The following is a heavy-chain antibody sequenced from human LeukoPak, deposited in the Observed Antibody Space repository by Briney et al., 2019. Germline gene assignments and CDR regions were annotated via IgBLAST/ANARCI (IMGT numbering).Heavy chain of an antibody. CDR3: ARGLRYDSSGYYYSRMGYYFDY. Sequence: PSETLSLTCAVYGGSFSGYYWSWIRQPPGKGLEWIGEINHSGSTNYNPSLKSRVTISVDTSKNQFSLKLSSVTAADTAVYYCARGLRYDSSGYYYSRMGYYFDYWGQGTLVTVSS. D-gene: IGHD3-22*01. V-gene: IGHV4-34*01. CDR1: GGSFSGYY. J-gene: IGHJ4*02. CDR2: INHSGST.